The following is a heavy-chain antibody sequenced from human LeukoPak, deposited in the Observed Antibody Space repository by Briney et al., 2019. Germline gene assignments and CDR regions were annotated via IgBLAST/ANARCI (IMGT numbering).Heavy chain of an antibody. J-gene: IGHJ6*03. CDR1: GGSISSHY. CDR3: ARVGGCSSTTCSWKYYNYYMDV. Sequence: SETLSLTCSVSGGSISSHYWSWIRQPPGEGLEWIGYIYYGGSTNYNPSLKSRVTISVDTSKNQFSLKLSSVTAADTAVYYCARVGGCSSTTCSWKYYNYYMDVWGKGATVTVSS. CDR2: IYYGGST. V-gene: IGHV4-59*11. D-gene: IGHD2-2*01.